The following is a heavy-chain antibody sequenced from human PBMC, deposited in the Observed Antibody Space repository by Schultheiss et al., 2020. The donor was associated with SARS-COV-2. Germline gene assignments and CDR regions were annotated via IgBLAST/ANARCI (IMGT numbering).Heavy chain of an antibody. CDR2: IIPIFGTA. V-gene: IGHV1-69*13. J-gene: IGHJ4*02. Sequence: SVKVSCKASGYTFTGYYMHWVRQAPGQGLEWMGWIIPIFGTANYAQKFQGRVTITADESTSTAYMELSSLRSEDTAVYYCARSGGYSSGSRPYYWGQGTLVTVSS. D-gene: IGHD6-19*01. CDR3: ARSGGYSSGSRPYY. CDR1: GYTFTGYY.